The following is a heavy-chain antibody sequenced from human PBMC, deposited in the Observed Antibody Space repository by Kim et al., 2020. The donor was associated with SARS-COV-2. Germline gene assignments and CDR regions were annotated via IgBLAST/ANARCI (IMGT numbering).Heavy chain of an antibody. J-gene: IGHJ4*02. Sequence: SETLSLTCAVYGGSFSGYYWSWIRQPPGKGLEWIGEINHSGSTNYNPSLKSRVTISVDTSKNQFSLKLSSVTAADTAVYYCARIRPSSAGDYWGQGTLVTVSS. CDR3: ARIRPSSAGDY. CDR1: GGSFSGYY. V-gene: IGHV4-34*01. CDR2: INHSGST. D-gene: IGHD6-25*01.